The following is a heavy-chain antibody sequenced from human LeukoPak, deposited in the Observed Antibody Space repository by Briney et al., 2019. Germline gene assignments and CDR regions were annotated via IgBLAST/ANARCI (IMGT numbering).Heavy chain of an antibody. J-gene: IGHJ5*02. V-gene: IGHV4-34*01. D-gene: IGHD3-22*01. Sequence: SETLSLTCAVYGGSFSGYYWSWIRQPPGKGLEWIGEINHSGSTNYNPSLKSRVTISVDTSKNQFSLKLSSVTAADTAVYYCARGNLRIVGGYGFDPWGQGTLVTVSS. CDR3: ARGNLRIVGGYGFDP. CDR2: INHSGST. CDR1: GGSFSGYY.